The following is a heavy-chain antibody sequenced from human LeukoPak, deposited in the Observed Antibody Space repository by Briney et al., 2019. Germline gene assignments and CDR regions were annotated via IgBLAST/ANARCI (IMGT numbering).Heavy chain of an antibody. J-gene: IGHJ4*02. Sequence: ASVKVSCKASGYTFTDYYVHWVLQAPGQGLEWMGRNSLDSGGTKYAQKFQGRVTMTRDTSISTAYMELSGLKSDDTAVYYCARDRLRDGFTEYYFDYWGQGTLVTVSS. V-gene: IGHV1-2*06. CDR2: NSLDSGGT. D-gene: IGHD5-24*01. CDR3: ARDRLRDGFTEYYFDY. CDR1: GYTFTDYY.